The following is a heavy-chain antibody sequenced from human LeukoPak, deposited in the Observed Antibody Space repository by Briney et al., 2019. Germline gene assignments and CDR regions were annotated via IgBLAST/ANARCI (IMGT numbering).Heavy chain of an antibody. D-gene: IGHD3-3*01. Sequence: SETLPLTCTVSGGSISSYYWSWIRQPPGKGLEWIGYIYYSGSTNYNPSLKSRVTISVDTSKNQFSLKLSSVTAADTAVYYCARAITIFGVVIVYFDYWGQGTLVTVSS. CDR1: GGSISSYY. J-gene: IGHJ4*02. V-gene: IGHV4-59*01. CDR3: ARAITIFGVVIVYFDY. CDR2: IYYSGST.